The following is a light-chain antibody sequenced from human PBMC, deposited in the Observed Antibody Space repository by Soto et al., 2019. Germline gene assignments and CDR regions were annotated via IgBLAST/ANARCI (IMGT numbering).Light chain of an antibody. Sequence: EIKMDHSPSALSASVEDTVTITFRASQTISRWLAWYQQKRGKAPRLLIYTASTLESGVPSRFSASGSGTEFTLTISSLHPDDFATDYCQEYNNYWTFGQGTKVDI. CDR3: QEYNNYWT. CDR2: TAS. CDR1: QTISRW. J-gene: IGKJ1*01. V-gene: IGKV1-5*01.